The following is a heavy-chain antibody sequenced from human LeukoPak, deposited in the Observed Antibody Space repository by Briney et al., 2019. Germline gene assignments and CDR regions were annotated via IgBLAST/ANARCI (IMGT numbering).Heavy chain of an antibody. V-gene: IGHV4-39*01. CDR1: GGSISSSSYY. CDR2: IYYSGST. D-gene: IGHD1-7*01. J-gene: IGHJ4*02. Sequence: PSETLSLTCTVSGGSISSSSYYWGCIRRPPGKGLEWIGSIYYSGSTYYNPSLKSRVTISVDTSKNQFSLKLSSVTAADTAVYYCARLSLELGLGYWGQGTLVTVSS. CDR3: ARLSLELGLGY.